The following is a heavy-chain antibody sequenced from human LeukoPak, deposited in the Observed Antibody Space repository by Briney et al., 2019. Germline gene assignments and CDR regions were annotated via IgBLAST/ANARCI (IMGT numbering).Heavy chain of an antibody. Sequence: GGSLRLSCAASGFAFSSYSMNWVRQAAGKGLEWVANIMHDGSEKYYVDSVKGRFTISRDNAKNTLYLQMNSLRAEDTAVYYCARDGQRGYYYYYMDVWGKGTTVTVSS. CDR1: GFAFSSYS. J-gene: IGHJ6*03. CDR3: ARDGQRGYYYYYMDV. CDR2: IMHDGSEK. V-gene: IGHV3-7*01.